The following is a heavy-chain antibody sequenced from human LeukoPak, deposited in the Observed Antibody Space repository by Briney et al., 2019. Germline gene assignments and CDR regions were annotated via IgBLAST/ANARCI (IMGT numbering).Heavy chain of an antibody. Sequence: GGSLRLSCAASGFTFSSYAMSWVRQAPGKGLEWVSAISGSGGSTYYADSVKGRFTISRDNAKNSLYLQMNSLRAEDTALYYCAKADWNDLAFDYWGQGTLVTVSS. V-gene: IGHV3-23*01. J-gene: IGHJ4*02. CDR2: ISGSGGST. CDR3: AKADWNDLAFDY. CDR1: GFTFSSYA. D-gene: IGHD1-1*01.